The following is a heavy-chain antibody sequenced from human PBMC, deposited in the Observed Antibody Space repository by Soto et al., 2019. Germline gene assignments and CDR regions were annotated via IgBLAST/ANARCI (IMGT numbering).Heavy chain of an antibody. V-gene: IGHV3-30-3*01. CDR1: GFTFSSYA. J-gene: IGHJ4*02. D-gene: IGHD2-2*01. Sequence: PGGSLRLSCAASGFTFSSYAMHWVRQAPGKGLEWVAVISYDGSNKYYADSVKGRFTISRDNSKNTLYLQMNSLRAEDTAVYYCAEDRGGCSSASCPPRLFDYWGQGTLVTVSS. CDR3: AEDRGGCSSASCPPRLFDY. CDR2: ISYDGSNK.